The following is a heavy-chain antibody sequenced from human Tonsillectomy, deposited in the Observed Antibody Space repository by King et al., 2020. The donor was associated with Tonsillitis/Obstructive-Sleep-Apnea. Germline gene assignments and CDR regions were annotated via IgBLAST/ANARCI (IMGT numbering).Heavy chain of an antibody. Sequence: VQLVESGGGLVQPGGSLRLSCAASGFTVSSNYMSWVRQAPGKGLEWVSVIYSGGSTYYADSVKGRFTISRHNYKNTLYLQMNSLRAEDTAVYYCARWEGYPPHHYDFLGGYYAFDIWGQGTMVTVSS. D-gene: IGHD3-3*01. CDR1: GFTVSSNY. CDR3: ARWEGYPPHHYDFLGGYYAFDI. J-gene: IGHJ3*02. CDR2: IYSGGST. V-gene: IGHV3-53*04.